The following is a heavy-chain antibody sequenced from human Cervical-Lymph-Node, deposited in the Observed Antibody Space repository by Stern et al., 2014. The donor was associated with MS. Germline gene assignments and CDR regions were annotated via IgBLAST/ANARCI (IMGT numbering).Heavy chain of an antibody. D-gene: IGHD2/OR15-2a*01. CDR1: GFAFSNCD. CDR3: ARGRDVTRYFHYYGLDV. V-gene: IGHV3-30*04. Sequence: QMQLVQSGGGVVQPGGSLRLSCAASGFAFSNCDIHWVRQAPGKGLEWVTLISYDAFNKDYADSVKGRFTISRDNIKNTVYLQMNSLRADDTAFYYCARGRDVTRYFHYYGLDVWGQGTTVIVSS. CDR2: ISYDAFNK. J-gene: IGHJ6*02.